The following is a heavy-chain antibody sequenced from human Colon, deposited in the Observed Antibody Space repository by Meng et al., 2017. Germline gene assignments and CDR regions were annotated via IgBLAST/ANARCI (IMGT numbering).Heavy chain of an antibody. J-gene: IGHJ4*02. CDR3: ALAPYLKEVVDPIIVPGPSDY. CDR2: IGPYGSLK. D-gene: IGHD2-8*01. CDR1: GFTFRSYG. Sequence: GESLKISCEASGFTFRSYGMQWVRQAPGKGPECVAVIGPYGSLKSYADSVKGRFSISRDNSKNTLFLHMNSLRAEDTAVYYCALAPYLKEVVDPIIVPGPSDYWGQGTLVTVSS. V-gene: IGHV3-33*01.